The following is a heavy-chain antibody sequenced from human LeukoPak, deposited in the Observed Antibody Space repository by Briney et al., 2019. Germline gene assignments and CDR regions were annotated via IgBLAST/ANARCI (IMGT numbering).Heavy chain of an antibody. D-gene: IGHD6-13*01. V-gene: IGHV1-2*02. J-gene: IGHJ6*03. CDR1: GYTFTGYY. CDR3: ASVAAAQEGYYYYMDV. CDR2: ISPNSGGT. Sequence: ASVKVSCKASGYTFTGYYLHWVRQAPGQGLEWMGWISPNSGGTNYAQKFQGRVTMTRDESTSTAYMELSSLRSEDTAVYYCASVAAAQEGYYYYMDVWGKGTTVTVSS.